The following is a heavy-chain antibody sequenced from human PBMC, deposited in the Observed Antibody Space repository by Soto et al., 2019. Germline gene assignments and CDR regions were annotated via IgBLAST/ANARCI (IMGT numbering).Heavy chain of an antibody. CDR1: GGSFSGYY. CDR2: INHSGST. V-gene: IGHV4-34*01. Sequence: XETLSLTCAVYGGSFSGYYWSWIRQPPGKGLEWIGEINHSGSTNYNPSLKSRVTISVDTSKNQFSLKLSSVTAADTAVYYCARGRPYYDFWSGYYYFDYWGQGTLVTVSS. J-gene: IGHJ4*02. D-gene: IGHD3-3*01. CDR3: ARGRPYYDFWSGYYYFDY.